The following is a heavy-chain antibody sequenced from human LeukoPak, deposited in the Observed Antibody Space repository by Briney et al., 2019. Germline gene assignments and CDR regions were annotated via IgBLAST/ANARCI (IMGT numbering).Heavy chain of an antibody. CDR2: MNPNSGNT. CDR1: GYTFTSYD. J-gene: IGHJ6*03. V-gene: IGHV1-8*01. Sequence: GASVKVSCKAPGYTFTSYDINWVRQATGQGLEWMGWMNPNSGNTGYAQKFQGRVTMTRNTSISTAYMELSSLRSEDTAVYYCARGVGTTIGYYYYYMDVWGKGTTVTVSS. D-gene: IGHD1-26*01. CDR3: ARGVGTTIGYYYYYMDV.